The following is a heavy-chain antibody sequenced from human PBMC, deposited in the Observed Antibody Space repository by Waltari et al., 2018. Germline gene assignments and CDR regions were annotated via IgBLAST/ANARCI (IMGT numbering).Heavy chain of an antibody. V-gene: IGHV4-4*02. CDR2: VLGSGRT. Sequence: QLQLQESGPGLVKPSGTLSLICAVSGDSMNYWWSWVRQPPGEGLEWIGQVLGSGRTNYNPSFASRVTISLDTSTHQFALKMTSATAADTALYYCARDRGRGLYLDTWGQGILVTVS. D-gene: IGHD2-15*01. CDR3: ARDRGRGLYLDT. CDR1: GDSMNYW. J-gene: IGHJ4*02.